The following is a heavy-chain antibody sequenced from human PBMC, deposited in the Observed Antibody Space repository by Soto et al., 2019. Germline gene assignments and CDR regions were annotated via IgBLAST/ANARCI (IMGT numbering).Heavy chain of an antibody. V-gene: IGHV3-30-3*01. CDR1: GFAFSSYA. CDR2: ISYNGDTT. J-gene: IGHJ6*02. D-gene: IGHD6-13*01. Sequence: GGSLRLSCAASGFAFSSYAMHWVRQAPGKGLEWVAVISYNGDTTYYAESVKGRFTISRDNSKNTLYLQMNSLRAEDTAVYYCAITKREVIAAAVTDRYGMDVWGQGTTVTVSS. CDR3: AITKREVIAAAVTDRYGMDV.